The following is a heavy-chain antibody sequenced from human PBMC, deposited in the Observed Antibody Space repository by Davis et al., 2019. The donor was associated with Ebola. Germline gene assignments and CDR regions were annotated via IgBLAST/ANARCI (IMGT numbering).Heavy chain of an antibody. CDR2: MNPNSGNT. CDR1: GYTFTTYY. CDR3: ARGRRYYDILTGYFYFDY. J-gene: IGHJ4*02. Sequence: AASVKVSCKASGYTFTTYYMHWVRQAPGQGLEWMGWMNPNSGNTGYAQKFQGRVTMTRNTSISTAYMELSSLRSEDTAVYYCARGRRYYDILTGYFYFDYWGQGTLVTVSS. D-gene: IGHD3-9*01. V-gene: IGHV1-8*02.